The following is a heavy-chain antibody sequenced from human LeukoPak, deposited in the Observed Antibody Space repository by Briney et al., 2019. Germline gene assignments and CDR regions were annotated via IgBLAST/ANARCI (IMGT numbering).Heavy chain of an antibody. J-gene: IGHJ4*02. Sequence: ASVKVSCKASGYSFTNYWIGWVRQMPGKGLEWMGIIYPGDSDIKYNPSFQGQVTISADKSINTAYLQWRSLKASDSAMYYCARHLGDYWGQGTLVTVSS. V-gene: IGHV5-51*01. CDR2: IYPGDSDI. CDR1: GYSFTNYW. D-gene: IGHD3-16*01. CDR3: ARHLGDY.